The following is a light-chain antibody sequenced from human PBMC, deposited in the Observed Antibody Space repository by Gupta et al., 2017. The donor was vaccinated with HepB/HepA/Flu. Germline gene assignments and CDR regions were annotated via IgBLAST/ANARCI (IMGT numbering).Light chain of an antibody. CDR1: RSVYRN. CDR2: GAS. CDR3: QQYDNWAPLT. Sequence: EIVMPQSPAPLSVSPGERATLSCRASRSVYRNLAWYQHKPGQAPRLVISGASSRDTGIRARFSGSGDGTEVTITIYSRQSEEFAVYYCQQYDNWAPLTFGGGTKVEI. J-gene: IGKJ4*01. V-gene: IGKV3-15*01.